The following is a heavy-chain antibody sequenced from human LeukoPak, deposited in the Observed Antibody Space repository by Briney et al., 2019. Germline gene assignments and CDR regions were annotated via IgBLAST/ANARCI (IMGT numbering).Heavy chain of an antibody. Sequence: ASMKVSCKASGGTFSSYAISWVRQAPGQGLEWMGGIIPIFGTANYAQKFQGRVTITADESTSTAYMELSSLRSEDTAVYYCASGGYDFWSGYTKRYYYYGMDVWGQGTTVTVSS. CDR1: GGTFSSYA. D-gene: IGHD3-3*01. CDR3: ASGGYDFWSGYTKRYYYYGMDV. V-gene: IGHV1-69*13. J-gene: IGHJ6*02. CDR2: IIPIFGTA.